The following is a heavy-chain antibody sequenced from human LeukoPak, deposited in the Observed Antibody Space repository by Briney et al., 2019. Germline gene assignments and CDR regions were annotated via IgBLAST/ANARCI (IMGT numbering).Heavy chain of an antibody. CDR1: GFIFSNYG. V-gene: IGHV3-33*01. Sequence: GGSLRLSCEASGFIFSNYGMHWIRQAPGKGLEWVAVIWYDASKEYYQNSVKGRFTISRDNSKNTLYLQMNSLRAEDTAVYYCAREKPILTGPGGAFDIWGQGTMVTVSS. CDR2: IWYDASKE. D-gene: IGHD3-9*01. CDR3: AREKPILTGPGGAFDI. J-gene: IGHJ3*02.